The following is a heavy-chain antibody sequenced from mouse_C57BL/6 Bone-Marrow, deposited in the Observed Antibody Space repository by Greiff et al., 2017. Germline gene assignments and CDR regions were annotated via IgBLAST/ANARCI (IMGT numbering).Heavy chain of an antibody. V-gene: IGHV1-72*01. Sequence: VKLQQPGAELVKPGASVKLSCKASGYTFTSYWMHWVKQRPGRGLEWIGRIDPNSGCTKYNEKFKSKATLTVDKPSSTAYLQLSSLTSEDSAVYYCARGAENYNGRSPYWYFWVWGTGTTVTVSS. CDR2: IDPNSGCT. CDR1: GYTFTSYW. CDR3: ARGAENYNGRSPYWYFWV. D-gene: IGHD1-1*01. J-gene: IGHJ1*03.